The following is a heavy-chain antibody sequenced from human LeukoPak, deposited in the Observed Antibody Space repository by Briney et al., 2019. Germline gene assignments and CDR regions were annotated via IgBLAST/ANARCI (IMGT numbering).Heavy chain of an antibody. CDR2: ISSGASTI. J-gene: IGHJ4*02. Sequence: GGSLRLSCAASGFTFSSYAMNWVRQAPGKGLEWVSYISSGASTIYYADSVKGRFTISRDNPKNTLFLQMNSLRAEDTAVYFCAKRGVVIRVILVGFHKEAYYFESWGQGALVTVSS. CDR3: AKRGVVIRVILVGFHKEAYYFES. V-gene: IGHV3-48*03. CDR1: GFTFSSYA. D-gene: IGHD3/OR15-3a*01.